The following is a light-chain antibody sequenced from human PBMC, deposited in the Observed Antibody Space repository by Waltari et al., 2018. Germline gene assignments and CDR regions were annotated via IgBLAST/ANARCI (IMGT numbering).Light chain of an antibody. J-gene: IGLJ2*01. CDR2: EAT. Sequence: QSALTQPASVSGSPGQSITISCTGTISDVGAYKYVSWYQHHPGKAPKLMIYEATKRPSGISIRFSGSKSGNTASRTISGLQAEDEADYYCSSYTRSSTWVFGGGTKLTVL. CDR1: ISDVGAYKY. CDR3: SSYTRSSTWV. V-gene: IGLV2-14*01.